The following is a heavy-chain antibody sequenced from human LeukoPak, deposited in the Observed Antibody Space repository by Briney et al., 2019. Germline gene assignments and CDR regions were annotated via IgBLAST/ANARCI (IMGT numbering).Heavy chain of an antibody. CDR1: GFTFSSDY. CDR3: ATARQLDY. CDR2: IYSGGST. V-gene: IGHV3-53*01. D-gene: IGHD6-6*01. Sequence: GGSLRLSCAASGFTFSSDYMSWVRQAPGKGLEWVSVIYSGGSTYYADSVMGRFTISRDNSKNTLYLQMNNLRAEDTAVYYCATARQLDYWGQGTLVTVSS. J-gene: IGHJ4*02.